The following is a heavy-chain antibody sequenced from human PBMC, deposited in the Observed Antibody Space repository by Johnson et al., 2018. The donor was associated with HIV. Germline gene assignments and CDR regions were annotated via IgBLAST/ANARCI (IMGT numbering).Heavy chain of an antibody. V-gene: IGHV3-20*04. CDR1: GFIVSGNF. Sequence: VQLVESGGGLIQPGGSLKFSCALSGFIVSGNFMTWVRQAPGKGLEWVSGISWNSGSIGYADSVKGRFTISRDNAKNSLYLQMNSLRADDTALYYCARVRAAAVSDAFDIWGQGTMVTVSS. J-gene: IGHJ3*02. CDR3: ARVRAAAVSDAFDI. D-gene: IGHD6-13*01. CDR2: ISWNSGSI.